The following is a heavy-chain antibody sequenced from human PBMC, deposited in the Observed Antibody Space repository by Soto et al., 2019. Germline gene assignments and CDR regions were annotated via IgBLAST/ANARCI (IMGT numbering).Heavy chain of an antibody. CDR1: GGDFSSYA. CDR2: IIPIFGTA. D-gene: IGHD3-3*01. V-gene: IGHV1-69*13. J-gene: IGHJ5*02. CDR3: ARDTGGPIFGVVTQAPGWFDP. Sequence: SXKVSCKSSGGDFSSYAISWVRQAPVQGLEWMGGIIPIFGTANYAQKFQGRVTITADESTSTAYMEPSSLRSEDTAVYYCARDTGGPIFGVVTQAPGWFDPWGQGTLVTVSS.